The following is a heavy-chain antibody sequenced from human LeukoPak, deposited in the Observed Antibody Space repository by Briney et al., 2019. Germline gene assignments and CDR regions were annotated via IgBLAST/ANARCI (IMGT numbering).Heavy chain of an antibody. V-gene: IGHV4-34*01. Sequence: PSETLSLTCAVYGGSFSGDYWSWIRQPPGKGLEWIGEINHSGSTNYNPSLKSRVTISVDTSKNQFSLKLSSVTAADTAVYYCARSYRQQLAMDYWGQGTLVTVSS. J-gene: IGHJ4*02. D-gene: IGHD6-13*01. CDR1: GGSFSGDY. CDR2: INHSGST. CDR3: ARSYRQQLAMDY.